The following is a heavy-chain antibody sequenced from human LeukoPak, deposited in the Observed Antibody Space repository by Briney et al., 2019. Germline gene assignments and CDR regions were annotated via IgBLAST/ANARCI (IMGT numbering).Heavy chain of an antibody. D-gene: IGHD1-1*01. CDR3: ARCTTGRTFGSLREIKRSREIDY. CDR2: ISSSSSNI. CDR1: GFTFSSYS. J-gene: IGHJ4*02. Sequence: GGSLRLSCAASGFTFSSYSINWVRQAPGKGLEWVSSISSSSSNIYYADSVKGRFTISRDNAKNSLYLQMNSLRVEDTAVYYCARCTTGRTFGSLREIKRSREIDYWGQGTLVTVSS. V-gene: IGHV3-21*01.